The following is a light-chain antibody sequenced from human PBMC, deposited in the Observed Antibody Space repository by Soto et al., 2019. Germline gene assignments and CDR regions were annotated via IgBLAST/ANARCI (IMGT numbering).Light chain of an antibody. CDR3: TSYTRSSTYV. V-gene: IGLV2-14*01. CDR1: SSDIGGYNY. J-gene: IGLJ1*01. CDR2: AVT. Sequence: QSVLAQPASVSGSPVQSITISCTGTSSDIGGYNYVSWYQQDSGKAPKLIIYAVTDRPSGVSSRFSGSKSGNTAFLTISGLQAEDEADYYCTSYTRSSTYVFGTGTKVTVL.